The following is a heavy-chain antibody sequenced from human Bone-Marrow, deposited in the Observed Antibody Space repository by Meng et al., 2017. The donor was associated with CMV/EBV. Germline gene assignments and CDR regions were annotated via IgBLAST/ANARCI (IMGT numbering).Heavy chain of an antibody. CDR3: ARGPLSLTGYYSRRYYYGMDV. J-gene: IGHJ6*02. Sequence: SVKVSCKASGGTFSSYTISWVRQAPGQGLEWMGRIIPILGIANYAQKFQGRVTITADKSTSTAYMELSSLRSEDTAVYYCARGPLSLTGYYSRRYYYGMDVWGQGPTVTVSS. CDR2: IIPILGIA. D-gene: IGHD3-9*01. V-gene: IGHV1-69*02. CDR1: GGTFSSYT.